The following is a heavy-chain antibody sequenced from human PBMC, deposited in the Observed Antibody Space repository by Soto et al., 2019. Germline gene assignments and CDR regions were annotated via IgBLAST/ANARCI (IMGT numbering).Heavy chain of an antibody. CDR2: ISGSGGST. Sequence: EVQLLESGGGLVQPGGSLRLSCAASGFTFSSYAMSWVRQAPGKGLEWVSAISGSGGSTYYADSVKGRLTISRDNSKNTLYLQMNSLRAEDTVVYYCARGNGYSSGWFDYWGPGTLVTVSS. CDR1: GFTFSSYA. CDR3: ARGNGYSSGWFDY. D-gene: IGHD6-19*01. V-gene: IGHV3-23*01. J-gene: IGHJ4*02.